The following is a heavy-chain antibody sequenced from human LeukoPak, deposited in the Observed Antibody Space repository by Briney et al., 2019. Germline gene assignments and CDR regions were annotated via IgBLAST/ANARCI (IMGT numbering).Heavy chain of an antibody. J-gene: IGHJ4*02. Sequence: NPSETLSLTCAVYGGSFSGYYWSWIRLPPGKGLEWIGEINHSGSTNYNPSLKSRVTISVDTSKNQFSLKLSSVTAADTAVYYCARGPSLYSAAHPIDYWGQGTLVTVSS. CDR3: ARGPSLYSAAHPIDY. CDR1: GGSFSGYY. D-gene: IGHD3-10*02. CDR2: INHSGST. V-gene: IGHV4-34*01.